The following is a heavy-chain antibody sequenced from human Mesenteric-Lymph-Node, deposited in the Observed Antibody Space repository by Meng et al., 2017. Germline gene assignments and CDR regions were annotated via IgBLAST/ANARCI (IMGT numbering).Heavy chain of an antibody. CDR2: IKPNSADA. J-gene: IGHJ5*02. CDR3: ARSCSSTSCYTNWFDP. D-gene: IGHD2-2*02. CDR1: GYTFTAYC. Sequence: ASVKVSCKTSGYTFTAYCISWVRQAPGQGLEWMGRIKPNSADAEFAQKFQGRVTMTRDTSISTAYMELSRLRSDDTAVYYCARSCSSTSCYTNWFDPWGQGTLVTVSS. V-gene: IGHV1-2*06.